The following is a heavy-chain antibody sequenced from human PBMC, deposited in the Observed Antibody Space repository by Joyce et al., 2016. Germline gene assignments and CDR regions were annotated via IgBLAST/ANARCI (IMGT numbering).Heavy chain of an antibody. Sequence: EVQLVESGGGLVQPGGSLRLSCAASGLTFTNFWMHWVRQAPGKGPGWVSRSHTDGTTITYADSVKVRFTISRDNAKSTLYLRMNSLRAEDTAVYYCVRGTGYAYVTWYFDVWGRGTLVTVSS. CDR2: SHTDGTTI. V-gene: IGHV3-74*03. J-gene: IGHJ2*01. CDR1: GLTFTNFW. CDR3: VRGTGYAYVTWYFDV. D-gene: IGHD5-18*01.